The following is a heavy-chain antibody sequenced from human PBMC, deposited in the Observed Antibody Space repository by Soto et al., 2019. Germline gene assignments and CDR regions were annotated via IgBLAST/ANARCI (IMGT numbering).Heavy chain of an antibody. V-gene: IGHV1-69*06. D-gene: IGHD2-2*01. Sequence: SVKVSCKASGGTFSSYAISWVRQAPGQGLEWMGGIIPIFGTANYAQKFQGRVTITADKSTSTAYMELSSLRSEDTAVYYCARENCSSTSCNNWFDPWGQGTLVPSPQ. CDR2: IIPIFGTA. CDR3: ARENCSSTSCNNWFDP. J-gene: IGHJ5*02. CDR1: GGTFSSYA.